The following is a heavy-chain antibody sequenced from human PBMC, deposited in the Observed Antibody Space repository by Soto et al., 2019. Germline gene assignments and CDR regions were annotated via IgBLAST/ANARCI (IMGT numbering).Heavy chain of an antibody. CDR1: GDSISGSSYF. J-gene: IGHJ3*02. V-gene: IGHV4-39*01. CDR2: FYHSGN. Sequence: SETLSLTCTVSGDSISGSSYFWGWIRQPPGKGLEWIGSFYHSGNYFHPSLKSRATISVDTSKNQFSLRLTSVTAADTAVYYRARHRIRAWNWLIWGQGTVVTVSS. D-gene: IGHD1-7*01. CDR3: ARHRIRAWNWLI.